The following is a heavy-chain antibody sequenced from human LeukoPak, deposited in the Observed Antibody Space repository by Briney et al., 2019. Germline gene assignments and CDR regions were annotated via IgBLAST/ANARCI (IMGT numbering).Heavy chain of an antibody. D-gene: IGHD7-27*01. J-gene: IGHJ4*02. CDR3: ARLPPSVFGARTGDFDY. V-gene: IGHV3-30*03. CDR2: ISHIGRKT. Sequence: PRGSLRLSCAASGFTFSTYGMYWVRQAPGKGLESVAVISHIGRKTYYADSVRGRFTISRETSKNTLYLQMHILGAEDTAVYYCARLPPSVFGARTGDFDYWGQGTLVTVSS. CDR1: GFTFSTYG.